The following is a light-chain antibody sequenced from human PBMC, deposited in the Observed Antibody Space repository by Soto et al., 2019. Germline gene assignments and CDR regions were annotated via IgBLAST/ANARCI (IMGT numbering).Light chain of an antibody. CDR3: QQYNNWLEYS. J-gene: IGKJ2*01. V-gene: IGKV3D-15*01. Sequence: EIVMTQSPATLSVSPGERATISCRASQSVSSNLAWYQQKPGQAPRLLIYGASTRATGIPARFSGSGSGTEFTLTISSLQSEDFAVYYCQQYNNWLEYSFGQGTKLEIK. CDR1: QSVSSN. CDR2: GAS.